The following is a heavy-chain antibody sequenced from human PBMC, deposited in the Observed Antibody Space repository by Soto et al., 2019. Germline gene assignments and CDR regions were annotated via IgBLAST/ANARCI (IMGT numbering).Heavy chain of an antibody. D-gene: IGHD3-10*01. Sequence: ASVKVSCKASGYTFTGYYMHWVRQAPGQGLEWMGWINPNSGGTNYAQKFQGWVTMTRDTSISTAYMELSRLRSDDTAVYYCARDNSWITMVRGVIPWFDPWGQGTLVTVSS. CDR1: GYTFTGYY. J-gene: IGHJ5*02. CDR3: ARDNSWITMVRGVIPWFDP. CDR2: INPNSGGT. V-gene: IGHV1-2*04.